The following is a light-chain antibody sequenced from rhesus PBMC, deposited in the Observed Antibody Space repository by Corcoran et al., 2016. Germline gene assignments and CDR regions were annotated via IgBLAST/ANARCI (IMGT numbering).Light chain of an antibody. CDR3: QQYYSLPPT. CDR1: QGIVSY. J-gene: IGKJ4*01. CDR2: FST. Sequence: DIQMTQSPSSVSASVGDRVTITCRASQGIVSYLAWYQQKPGKPPNLLTFFSTTLKGGVPSRFSGSGSGTEVTLTINSRQPEDCATYYCQQYYSLPPTFAGGTKVEI. V-gene: IGKV1-25*02.